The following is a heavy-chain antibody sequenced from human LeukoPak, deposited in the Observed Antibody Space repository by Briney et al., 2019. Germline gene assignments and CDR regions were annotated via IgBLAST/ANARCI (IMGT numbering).Heavy chain of an antibody. V-gene: IGHV4-59*13. J-gene: IGHJ5*02. D-gene: IGHD3-22*01. CDR3: GRGTNYYDSRGYYSGWFDP. CDR1: VDSMSRYD. Sequence: SETLTLPCTVSVDSMSRYDGRGIRQSPGEGVVGLGYIYYSGKTNYSASLKRRVPILVDKSQKQSALTLSSVTTADNAVYFRGRGTNYYDSRGYYSGWFDPWGQGTLVTVSS. CDR2: IYYSGKT.